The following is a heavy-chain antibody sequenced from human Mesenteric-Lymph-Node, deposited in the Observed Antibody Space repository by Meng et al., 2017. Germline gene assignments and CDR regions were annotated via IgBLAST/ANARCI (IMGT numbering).Heavy chain of an antibody. D-gene: IGHD1-26*01. CDR1: GFTFSSYS. CDR2: ISSSSSYI. J-gene: IGHJ4*02. CDR3: ARPFLVGATGDH. Sequence: GESLKISCAASGFTFSSYSMNWVRQAPGKGLEWVSSISSSSSYIYYADSVKGRFTISRDNAKNSLYLQMNSLRAEDTAVYYCARPFLVGATGDHWGQGTLVTVSS. V-gene: IGHV3-21*01.